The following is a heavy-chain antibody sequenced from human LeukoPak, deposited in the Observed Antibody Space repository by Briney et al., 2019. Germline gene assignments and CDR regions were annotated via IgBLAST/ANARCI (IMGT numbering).Heavy chain of an antibody. D-gene: IGHD3-3*01. J-gene: IGHJ6*02. CDR3: ARVQLRFLEWLLPHYYGMDV. CDR1: GYTFTSCG. V-gene: IGHV1-18*01. CDR2: ISAYNGNT. Sequence: ASVKVSCKASGYTFTSCGISWVRQAPGQGLEWMGWISAYNGNTNYAQKLQGRVTMTTDTSTSTAYMELRSLRSDDTAVYYCARVQLRFLEWLLPHYYGMDVWGQGTTVTVSS.